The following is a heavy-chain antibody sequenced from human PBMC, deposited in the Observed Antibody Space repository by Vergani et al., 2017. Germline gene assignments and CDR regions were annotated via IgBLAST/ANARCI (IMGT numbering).Heavy chain of an antibody. CDR3: AKDRRSEWQSYYFDY. CDR2: ISWNSGST. J-gene: IGHJ4*02. V-gene: IGHV3-9*01. Sequence: EVQLVESGGGLVQPGRSLRLSCAASGFTFDDYAMHWVRQAPGKGLEWVSGISWNSGSTGYADSVKGRFTISRDNAKNSLYLQMNSLRAEDTALYYCAKDRRSEWQSYYFDYWGQGTLVTVSS. CDR1: GFTFDDYA. D-gene: IGHD3-3*01.